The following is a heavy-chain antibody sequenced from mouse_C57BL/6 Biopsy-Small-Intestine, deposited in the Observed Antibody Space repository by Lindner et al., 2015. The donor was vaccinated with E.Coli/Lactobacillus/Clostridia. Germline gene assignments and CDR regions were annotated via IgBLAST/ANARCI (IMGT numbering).Heavy chain of an antibody. CDR2: ISPYNGHT. D-gene: IGHD1-1*01. CDR3: ARGGGDDFWNDIPYGMDV. CDR1: GYAFTTYG. V-gene: IGHV1-74*01. J-gene: IGHJ1*01. Sequence: SVKVSCKASGYAFTTYGITWVRQAPGQGLEWMGWISPYNGHTNYAQNFQGRVSMTTDASTSTAFMELRSLRSDDTSVYYCARGGGDDFWNDIPYGMDVWGQGTTVTVSS.